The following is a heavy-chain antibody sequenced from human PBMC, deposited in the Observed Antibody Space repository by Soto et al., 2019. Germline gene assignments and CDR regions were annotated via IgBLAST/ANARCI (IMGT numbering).Heavy chain of an antibody. D-gene: IGHD6-6*01. Sequence: VQLVQSGAEVKKPGASVKVSCETSGYTFSSYGFSWVRQAPGQGLEWIGCISGYNGNTNYAQRFQGRVTMTTDTSTSTAYMELRSLRSDDTAVYYCAREGQLGYWGQGTLVTVSS. J-gene: IGHJ4*02. V-gene: IGHV1-18*01. CDR2: ISGYNGNT. CDR3: AREGQLGY. CDR1: GYTFSSYG.